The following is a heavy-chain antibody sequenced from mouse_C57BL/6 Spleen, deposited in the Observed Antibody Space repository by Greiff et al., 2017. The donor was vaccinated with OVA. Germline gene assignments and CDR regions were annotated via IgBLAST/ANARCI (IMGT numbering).Heavy chain of an antibody. CDR3: ARRATTVVPYYAMDY. CDR1: GYAFSSSW. V-gene: IGHV1-82*01. CDR2: IYPGDGDT. Sequence: VQLQQSGPELVKPGASVKISCKASGYAFSSSWMNWVKQRPGKGLEWIGRIYPGDGDTNYNGKFKGKATLTADKSSSTAYMQLSSLTSEDSAVYFCARRATTVVPYYAMDYWGQGTSVTVSS. J-gene: IGHJ4*01. D-gene: IGHD1-1*01.